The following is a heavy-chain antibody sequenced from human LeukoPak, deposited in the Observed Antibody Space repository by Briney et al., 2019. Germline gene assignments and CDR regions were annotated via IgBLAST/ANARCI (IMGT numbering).Heavy chain of an antibody. V-gene: IGHV3-30*04. J-gene: IGHJ4*02. CDR1: GFTFSSYA. CDR3: ASSPDVYNYG. Sequence: PGGFLRLSCAASGFTFSSYAMHWVRQAPGKGLEWVAVISYDGSNKYYADSVKGRFTISRDNSKNTLYLQMNSLRAEDTAVYYCASSPDVYNYGWGQGTLVTVSS. CDR2: ISYDGSNK. D-gene: IGHD5-24*01.